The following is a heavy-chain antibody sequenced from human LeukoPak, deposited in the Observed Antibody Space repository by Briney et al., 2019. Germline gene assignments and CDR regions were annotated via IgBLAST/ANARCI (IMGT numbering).Heavy chain of an antibody. D-gene: IGHD2-2*01. J-gene: IGHJ4*02. Sequence: ASVKVSCKASGYYLTSFAINWVRQAPGQGLEWMGWIGPYNGNTNYAQNLQGRVTMTTDTSTSTAYMELRSLRSDDTAVYYCARDHQYDFDYWGQGTLVTVSS. CDR1: GYYLTSFA. V-gene: IGHV1-18*01. CDR2: IGPYNGNT. CDR3: ARDHQYDFDY.